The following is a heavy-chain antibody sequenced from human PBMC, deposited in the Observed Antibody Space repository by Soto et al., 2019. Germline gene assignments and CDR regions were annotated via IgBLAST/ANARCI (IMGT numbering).Heavy chain of an antibody. D-gene: IGHD3-10*01. CDR2: IYPGGGT. CDR3: ARKGYYPSGRINLFDS. V-gene: IGHV4-38-2*02. CDR1: GHSINSDYY. J-gene: IGHJ4*02. Sequence: SETLSLTCTVAGHSINSDYYWGWIRQPPGKGLEWIGSIYPGGGTYYNPSLKSRVTISIDTSKNQFSLRLTSVTAADTAMYYCARKGYYPSGRINLFDSWGQGTLVTVSS.